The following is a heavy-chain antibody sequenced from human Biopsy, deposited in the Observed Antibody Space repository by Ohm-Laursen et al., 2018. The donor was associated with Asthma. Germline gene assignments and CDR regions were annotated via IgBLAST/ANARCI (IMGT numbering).Heavy chain of an antibody. CDR3: ARASVAASSNWFDP. J-gene: IGHJ5*02. CDR1: GGSFSNYY. D-gene: IGHD6-19*01. CDR2: INHRGST. Sequence: GTLSLTCAVYGGSFSNYYWTWIRQPPGKGLEWIGEINHRGSTNYNPSLKGGVTISVDTSKNQFSLKLSSVTAADTAVYYCARASVAASSNWFDPWGQGTLVTVSS. V-gene: IGHV4-34*01.